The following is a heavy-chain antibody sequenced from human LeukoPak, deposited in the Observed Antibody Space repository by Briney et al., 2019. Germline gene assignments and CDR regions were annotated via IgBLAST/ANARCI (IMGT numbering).Heavy chain of an antibody. CDR2: ISGGGDRT. J-gene: IGHJ4*02. Sequence: PGGSLRLSCAASGITFSTFAMSWVHQAPGRGLECVSVISGGGDRTYYAETVRGRFTISRDNSKNTLYLQMSSLRADDTAIYYCAKGHSAYGTGFDYWGQGTLVTVSS. D-gene: IGHD5-12*01. CDR1: GITFSTFA. V-gene: IGHV3-23*01. CDR3: AKGHSAYGTGFDY.